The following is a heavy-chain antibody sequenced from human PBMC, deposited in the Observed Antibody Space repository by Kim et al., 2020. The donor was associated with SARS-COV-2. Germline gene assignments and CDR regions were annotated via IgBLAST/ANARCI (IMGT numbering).Heavy chain of an antibody. CDR3: AKAMAGATKRDAFNI. CDR1: GFIFDRYA. V-gene: IGHV3-23*01. CDR2: ISGSGTT. J-gene: IGHJ3*02. Sequence: GGSLRLSCAASGFIFDRYAMAWVRQAPGKGLEWVSTISGSGTTSYADSVNGRFTISRDNSNNALNLHMSRLTSEDTATYYCAKAMAGATKRDAFNIWGRGEMVTVSS. D-gene: IGHD1-26*01.